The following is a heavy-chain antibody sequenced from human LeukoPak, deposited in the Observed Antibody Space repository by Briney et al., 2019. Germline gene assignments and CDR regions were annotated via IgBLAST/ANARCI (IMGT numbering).Heavy chain of an antibody. CDR1: GFTFSSYA. CDR2: ISSNGGST. CDR3: ARDITYDFWSGYPYGMDV. J-gene: IGHJ6*02. Sequence: GGSLRLSCAASGFTFSSYAMHWVRQAPGKGLEYVSAISSNGGSTYYANSVKGRFTISRDNAKNSLYLQMNSLRAEDTAVYYCARDITYDFWSGYPYGMDVWGQGTTVTVSS. V-gene: IGHV3-64*01. D-gene: IGHD3-3*01.